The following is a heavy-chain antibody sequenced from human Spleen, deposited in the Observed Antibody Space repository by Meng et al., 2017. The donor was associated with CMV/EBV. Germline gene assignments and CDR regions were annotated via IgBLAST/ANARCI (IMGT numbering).Heavy chain of an antibody. V-gene: IGHV3-23*01. CDR1: GFTFGDYA. Sequence: GESLKISCTTSGFTFGDYAMSWVRQAPGKGLEWVSAISGSGGGTYYADSVKGRFTISRDNSKNTLYLQMNSLRVEDTAVYYCAKGESGYAFSDYWGQGTLVTVSS. J-gene: IGHJ4*02. D-gene: IGHD5-12*01. CDR2: ISGSGGGT. CDR3: AKGESGYAFSDY.